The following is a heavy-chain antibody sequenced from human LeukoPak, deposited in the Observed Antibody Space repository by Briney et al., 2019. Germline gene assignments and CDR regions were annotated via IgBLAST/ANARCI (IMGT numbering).Heavy chain of an antibody. CDR2: ISSGSDYI. V-gene: IGHV3-21*01. Sequence: GGSLRLSCAASGFTFSSYSMNWVRQAPGKGLEWVSSISSGSDYIYYADSVKGRLTSSRDNAKNSLYLQMNSLRAEDTAIYYCARDRAVYSDSRGYYPDAFDIWGQGTMDTVSS. CDR1: GFTFSSYS. J-gene: IGHJ3*02. D-gene: IGHD3-22*01. CDR3: ARDRAVYSDSRGYYPDAFDI.